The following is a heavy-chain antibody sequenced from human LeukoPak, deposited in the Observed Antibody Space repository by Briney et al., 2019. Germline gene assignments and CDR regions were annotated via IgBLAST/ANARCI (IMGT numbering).Heavy chain of an antibody. CDR3: ARRTSIWFGESTGAFDI. D-gene: IGHD3-10*01. J-gene: IGHJ3*02. V-gene: IGHV4-39*01. CDR1: GGSISSYY. CDR2: IYYSGST. Sequence: SETLSLTCTVSGGSISSYYWSWIRQPPGKGLEWIGSIYYSGSTYYNPSLKSRVTISVDTSKNQFSLKLSSVTAADTAVYYCARRTSIWFGESTGAFDIWGQGTMVTVSS.